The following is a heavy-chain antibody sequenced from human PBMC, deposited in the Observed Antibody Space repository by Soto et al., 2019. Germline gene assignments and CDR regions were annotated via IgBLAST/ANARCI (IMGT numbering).Heavy chain of an antibody. CDR1: GGSVSSGSYY. CDR3: ACYNWNDDGNY. V-gene: IGHV4-61*01. Sequence: QVQLQESGPGLVKPSETLSLTCTVSGGSVSSGSYYWSWILQPPGKGREWIGYLYYSETTNYNPSIKRRSTISVDTSKNQCSLKLNSVTAADTAVYYGACYNWNDDGNYGGQGTLVTVS. J-gene: IGHJ4*02. CDR2: LYYSETT. D-gene: IGHD1-20*01.